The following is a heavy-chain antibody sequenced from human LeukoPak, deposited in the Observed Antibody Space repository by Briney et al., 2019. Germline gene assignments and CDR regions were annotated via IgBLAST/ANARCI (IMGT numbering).Heavy chain of an antibody. CDR2: ISGSDSST. V-gene: IGHV3-23*01. CDR3: AKDFGYSRFSWNNGMDV. J-gene: IGHJ6*02. Sequence: PGGSLRLSCAASGFTLSNYVMTWVRQAPGKGLEWVSTISGSDSSTYYADSVKGRFTISRDNPKNTLSLQMNGLRAEDTAVYYCAKDFGYSRFSWNNGMDVWGQGTTVTVSS. CDR1: GFTLSNYV. D-gene: IGHD1/OR15-1a*01.